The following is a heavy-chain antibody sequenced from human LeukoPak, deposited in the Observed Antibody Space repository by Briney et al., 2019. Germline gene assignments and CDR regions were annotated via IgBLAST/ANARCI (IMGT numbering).Heavy chain of an antibody. Sequence: GGSLRLSCAASAFTFSDYSMNWVRQAPGKGLEWISYISGRSSTIYYADSVRGRFTISRDNAKNSMYLQMNSLRAEDTAVYYCARDRLTSGSYFFDYWGQGTLVTVSS. J-gene: IGHJ4*02. CDR3: ARDRLTSGSYFFDY. D-gene: IGHD1-26*01. CDR1: AFTFSDYS. CDR2: ISGRSSTI. V-gene: IGHV3-48*01.